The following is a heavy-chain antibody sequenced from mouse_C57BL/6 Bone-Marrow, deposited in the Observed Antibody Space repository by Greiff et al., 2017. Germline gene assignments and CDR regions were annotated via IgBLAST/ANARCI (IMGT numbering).Heavy chain of an antibody. CDR1: GYTFTSYT. Sequence: VQLQESGAELARPGASVKMSCTASGYTFTSYTMHWVKQRPGQGLAWIGYINPSSGYTKYNQKFKDKATLTADKSSSTAYMQLSSLTSEDSAVYYCARRPLYYEYAWFAYWGQGTLVTVSA. J-gene: IGHJ3*01. CDR2: INPSSGYT. D-gene: IGHD2-4*01. CDR3: ARRPLYYEYAWFAY. V-gene: IGHV1-4*01.